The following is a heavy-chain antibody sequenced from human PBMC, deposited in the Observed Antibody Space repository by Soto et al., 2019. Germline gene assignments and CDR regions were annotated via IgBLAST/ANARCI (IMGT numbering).Heavy chain of an antibody. J-gene: IGHJ4*02. Sequence: QVQLVESGGGVVQPGRSLRLSCAASGFTFSSKGMHWVRQAPGRGLEWVAVISHDGSTKFYADSVKGRFSISRDNSKNTLYLEMNSVTGDDTAVYYCTGEVASGYWGQGALVTVSS. V-gene: IGHV3-30*03. CDR3: TGEVASGY. CDR2: ISHDGSTK. D-gene: IGHD2-8*02. CDR1: GFTFSSKG.